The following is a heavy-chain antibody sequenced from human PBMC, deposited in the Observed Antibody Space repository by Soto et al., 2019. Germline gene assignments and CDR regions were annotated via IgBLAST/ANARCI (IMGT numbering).Heavy chain of an antibody. J-gene: IGHJ4*02. CDR1: GFSFSTTGAG. V-gene: IGHV2-5*01. CDR2: IFWNDAK. Sequence: QIALKESGPTLVKPSQTLTLTCTFSGFSFSTTGAGVGWIRQPPGKALEWLALIFWNDAKRYSPSLRSRLNITKDTSKNQVVLTMTNVDPVDTATYYCAYRRGGSSTGGNFDYWGQGTPVTVYS. CDR3: AYRRGGSSTGGNFDY. D-gene: IGHD2-15*01.